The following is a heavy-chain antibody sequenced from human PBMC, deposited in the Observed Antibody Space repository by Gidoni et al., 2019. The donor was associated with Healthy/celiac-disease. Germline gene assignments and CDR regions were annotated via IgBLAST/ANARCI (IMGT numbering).Heavy chain of an antibody. CDR2: IWYDGSNK. V-gene: IGHV3-33*01. Sequence: QVQLVESGGGVVQPGSSLRLSCATSGFTFSSYAMHWVRQAPGKGLEWVELIWYDGSNKYYADAVKGRFTISRDNSRNTLYLQMDSLRAEDTAVYYCARGTPLYSSSWYVIYWGQGTLVTVSS. CDR3: ARGTPLYSSSWYVIY. J-gene: IGHJ4*02. CDR1: GFTFSSYA. D-gene: IGHD6-13*01.